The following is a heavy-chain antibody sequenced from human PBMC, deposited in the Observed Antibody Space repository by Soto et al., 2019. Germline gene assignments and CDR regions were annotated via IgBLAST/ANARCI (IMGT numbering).Heavy chain of an antibody. CDR1: GGTFSSYT. CDR2: IIPILGIA. Sequence: SVKVSCKASGGTFSSYTISWVRQAPGQGLEWMGRIIPILGIANYAQKFQGRVTITADKSTSTAYMELSSLRSEDTAVYYCARDASYGDYVEWYFDLGGRGTLVTVSS. V-gene: IGHV1-69*04. J-gene: IGHJ2*01. D-gene: IGHD4-17*01. CDR3: ARDASYGDYVEWYFDL.